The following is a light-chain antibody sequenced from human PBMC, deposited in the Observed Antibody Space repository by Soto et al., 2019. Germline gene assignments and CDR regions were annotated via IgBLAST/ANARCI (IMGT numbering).Light chain of an antibody. CDR2: KAS. J-gene: IGKJ1*01. Sequence: DIQMTQSPSTLSGSVGDRVTITCRASQTISIRLGWYQQKPGKAPKLLIYKASTFKSGVPSRFSGSGSGTEFSLTISSLEPDDFATYYCQQYNSYSEAFGPGTKVEL. CDR1: QTISIR. V-gene: IGKV1-5*03. CDR3: QQYNSYSEA.